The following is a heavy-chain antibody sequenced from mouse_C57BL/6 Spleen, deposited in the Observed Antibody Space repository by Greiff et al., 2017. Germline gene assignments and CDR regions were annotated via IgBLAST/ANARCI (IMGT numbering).Heavy chain of an antibody. CDR1: GFSLSTSGMG. D-gene: IGHD1-1*01. CDR2: IYWDDDK. V-gene: IGHV8-12*01. Sequence: QVTLQVSGPGILQSSQTLSLTCSFSGFSLSTSGMGVSWIRQPSGKGLEWLAHIYWDDDKRYNPSLKSRLTISKDTSRNQVFLKITSVDTADTATYYCARVYGSSPYFHYWGPGTTLPVSS. CDR3: ARVYGSSPYFHY. J-gene: IGHJ2*01.